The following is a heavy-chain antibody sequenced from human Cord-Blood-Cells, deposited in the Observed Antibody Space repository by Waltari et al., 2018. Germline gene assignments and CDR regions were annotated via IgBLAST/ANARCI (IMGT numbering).Heavy chain of an antibody. CDR3: ARELGSGDDI. Sequence: EVQLVETGGGLIQPGGSLRLSCAASGFTVSSNYMSWVRKAPGKGVGWFSVIYSDGSTYYAYSVKGRLTISRDNSKNTLYLQMNSLRAEDTAVYYCARELGSGDDIWGQGTMVTVSS. J-gene: IGHJ3*02. D-gene: IGHD7-27*01. CDR1: GFTVSSNY. V-gene: IGHV3-53*02. CDR2: IYSDGST.